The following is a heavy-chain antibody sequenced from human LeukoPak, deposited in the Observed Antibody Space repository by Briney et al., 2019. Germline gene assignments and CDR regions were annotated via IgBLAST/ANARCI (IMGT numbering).Heavy chain of an antibody. CDR3: AGVVIIPYYYYYGMDV. CDR1: GFTFSSYA. Sequence: PGGSLRLSCAASGFTFSSYAMHWVRQAPGKGLEWVAVISYDGSNKYYADSVKGRFTISRDNSKNTLYLQMNSLRAEDTAVYYCAGVVIIPYYYYYGMDVWGQGTMVTVSS. V-gene: IGHV3-30-3*01. CDR2: ISYDGSNK. J-gene: IGHJ6*02. D-gene: IGHD3-3*01.